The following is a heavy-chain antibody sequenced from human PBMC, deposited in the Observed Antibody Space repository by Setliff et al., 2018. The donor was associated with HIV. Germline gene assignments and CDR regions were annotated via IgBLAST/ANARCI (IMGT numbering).Heavy chain of an antibody. CDR3: ARSFGSYYYGSSLYY. V-gene: IGHV3-23*01. J-gene: IGHJ4*02. CDR2: IRGSGEMT. CDR1: GFTFRNHA. D-gene: IGHD3-22*01. Sequence: PGGSLRLSCAASGFTFRNHAMSWVRQAPGKGLEWVSAIRGSGEMTYYADSVKGRFTISRDNAKNSLYLQMNSLRAEDTAVYYCARSFGSYYYGSSLYYWGQGALVTVSS.